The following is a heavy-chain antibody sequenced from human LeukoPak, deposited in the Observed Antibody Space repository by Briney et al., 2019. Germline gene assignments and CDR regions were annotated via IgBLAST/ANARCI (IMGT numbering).Heavy chain of an antibody. CDR2: IYHSGST. Sequence: SETLSLTCAVSGYSISSGYYWGWIRQPPGKGLEWIGSIYHSGSTYYNPSLKSRVTISVDTSKNQFSLKLSSVTAADTAVYYCARDRWVYAMGSWYFDLWGRGTLVTVSS. J-gene: IGHJ2*01. CDR1: GYSISSGYY. V-gene: IGHV4-38-2*02. CDR3: ARDRWVYAMGSWYFDL. D-gene: IGHD2-8*01.